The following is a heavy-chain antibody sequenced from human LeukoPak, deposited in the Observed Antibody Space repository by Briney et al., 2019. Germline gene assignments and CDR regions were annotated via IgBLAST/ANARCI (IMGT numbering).Heavy chain of an antibody. Sequence: SQTLSLTCTVSGGSISSGSYYWGWIRQPAGKGLEWIGRIYTSGSTNYNPSLKSRFTISVDTSKNQFSLKLSSVTAADTAVYYCARVGYDFWSGLEYGMDVWGQGTAVTVSS. V-gene: IGHV4-61*02. CDR2: IYTSGST. CDR1: GGSISSGSYY. D-gene: IGHD3-3*01. J-gene: IGHJ6*02. CDR3: ARVGYDFWSGLEYGMDV.